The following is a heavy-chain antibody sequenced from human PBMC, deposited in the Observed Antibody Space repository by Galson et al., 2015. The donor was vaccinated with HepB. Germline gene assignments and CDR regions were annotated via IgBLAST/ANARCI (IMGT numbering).Heavy chain of an antibody. J-gene: IGHJ6*02. CDR1: GFPFSNYA. Sequence: SLRLSCAASGFPFSNYAMHWVRQTPDKGLQWLAVISYDGGIEHYADYVKGRFTISRDNSKNTLYLQMNSLRVEGTAVYYCARPPSTLQLWFYGLDVWGQGTTVAVSS. CDR2: ISYDGGIE. D-gene: IGHD5-18*01. V-gene: IGHV3-30*05. CDR3: ARPPSTLQLWFYGLDV.